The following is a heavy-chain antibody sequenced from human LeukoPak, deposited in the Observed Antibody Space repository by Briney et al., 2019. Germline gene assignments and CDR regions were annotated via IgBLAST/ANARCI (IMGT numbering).Heavy chain of an antibody. CDR2: IYYSGST. J-gene: IGHJ4*02. V-gene: IGHV4-59*08. Sequence: PSETLSLTCNVSGVAIRADYWSWIRQPPGKGLEWIGYIYYSGSTNYNPSLESRVTMSVDSSKSQFSLKLTTVTAANAAVYFCARHSSLGHFDFWGQGTLVTVSS. CDR1: GVAIRADY. CDR3: ARHSSLGHFDF.